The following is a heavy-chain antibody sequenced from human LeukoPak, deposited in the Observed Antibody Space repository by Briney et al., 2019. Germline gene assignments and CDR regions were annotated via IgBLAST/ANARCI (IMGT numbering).Heavy chain of an antibody. D-gene: IGHD2-15*01. CDR2: IYSGGST. J-gene: IGHJ4*02. CDR1: GFIVSSNY. CDR3: ASTHLGYCSSVSCQNDY. Sequence: GGSLRLSCAASGFIVSSNYMSWVRQAPGKGLEWVSVIYSGGSTYYADSVKGRITISRDNSKNTLYLQMNSLRAEDTAVYYCASTHLGYCSSVSCQNDYWGQGTLVTVSS. V-gene: IGHV3-53*01.